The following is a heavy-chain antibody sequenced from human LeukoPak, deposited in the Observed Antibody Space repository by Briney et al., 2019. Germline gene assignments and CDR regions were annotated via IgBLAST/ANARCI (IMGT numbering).Heavy chain of an antibody. D-gene: IGHD6-25*01. CDR2: TYSDGST. V-gene: IGHV3-53*01. CDR3: ARDSGSSTKEPTGGYYYYGMDV. Sequence: GGSLRLSCAASGFTVSRNYMSWVRQAPGKGLEWVSLTYSDGSTSYTESVKGRFTISRDNSKNTLSLQLNSLRAEDTAVYYCARDSGSSTKEPTGGYYYYGMDVWGQGTTVTVFS. CDR1: GFTVSRNY. J-gene: IGHJ6*02.